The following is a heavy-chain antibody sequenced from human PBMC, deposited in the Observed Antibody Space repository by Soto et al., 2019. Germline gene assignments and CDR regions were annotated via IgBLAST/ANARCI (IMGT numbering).Heavy chain of an antibody. J-gene: IGHJ4*02. Sequence: CAASGFTFSSYSMNWVRQAPGKGLEWVSYISSSSSTIYYADSVKGRFTISRDNAKNSLYLQMNSLRAEDTAVYYCARSPANIVLMVYAPVGFDYWGQGTLVTVSS. CDR1: GFTFSSYS. D-gene: IGHD2-8*01. CDR3: ARSPANIVLMVYAPVGFDY. CDR2: ISSSSSTI. V-gene: IGHV3-48*01.